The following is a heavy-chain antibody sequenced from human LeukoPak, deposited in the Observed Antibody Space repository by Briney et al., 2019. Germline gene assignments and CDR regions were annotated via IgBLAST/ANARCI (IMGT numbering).Heavy chain of an antibody. Sequence: GGSLRLSCVGSGVRFSDYWMTWVRQAPGKGLEWVATLKFDGIENYHVGSVAGRFTISRDNAKNSLYLQMNSLRAEDTAVYYCARDIYYDSSGYYGSVYWGQGTLVTVSS. J-gene: IGHJ4*02. CDR2: LKFDGIEN. V-gene: IGHV3-7*01. CDR1: GVRFSDYW. CDR3: ARDIYYDSSGYYGSVY. D-gene: IGHD3-22*01.